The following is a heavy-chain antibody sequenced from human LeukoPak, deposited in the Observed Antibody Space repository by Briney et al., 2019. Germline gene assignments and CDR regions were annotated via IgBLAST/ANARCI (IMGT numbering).Heavy chain of an antibody. D-gene: IGHD7-27*01. CDR3: ARATNGGKFDY. Sequence: SQTLSLTCAISGDSVSSNSAAWHWIRQSPSRGLEWLGKTYYRSNYYYDYALSVKSRIAINPDTTKNQFSLQLNSVTPDDTALYYWARATNGGKFDYWGQGTLVTVSS. V-gene: IGHV6-1*01. CDR2: TYYRSNYYY. J-gene: IGHJ4*02. CDR1: GDSVSSNSAA.